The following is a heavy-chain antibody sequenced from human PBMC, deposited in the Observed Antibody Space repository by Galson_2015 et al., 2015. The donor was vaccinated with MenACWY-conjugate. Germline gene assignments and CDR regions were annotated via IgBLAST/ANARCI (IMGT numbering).Heavy chain of an antibody. Sequence: SAGTFSSSAIRWVRQAPGQGLEWMGGIIPIFGTANYAQKFQGRVTITADESTSTAYMELSSLRSEATAVYYCARDLREYSSSSGPTYYGMDVWGQGTSVTVSS. CDR3: ARDLREYSSSSGPTYYGMDV. D-gene: IGHD6-6*01. CDR1: AGTFSSSA. CDR2: IIPIFGTA. V-gene: IGHV1-69*01. J-gene: IGHJ6*02.